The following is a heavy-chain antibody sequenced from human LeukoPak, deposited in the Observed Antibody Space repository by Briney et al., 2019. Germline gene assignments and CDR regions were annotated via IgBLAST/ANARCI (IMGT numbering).Heavy chain of an antibody. D-gene: IGHD3-16*01. Sequence: VQPGGSQRLPCAASGFTVSSYYMSWVRQAPGKGLEWVSIIYTGGGTYYADSVRGRFTISRDNSKNTLHLQMDSLRPEDMAVYYCARYGGAFADYWGQGTLVTVSS. J-gene: IGHJ4*02. CDR2: IYTGGGT. V-gene: IGHV3-66*02. CDR3: ARYGGAFADY. CDR1: GFTVSSYY.